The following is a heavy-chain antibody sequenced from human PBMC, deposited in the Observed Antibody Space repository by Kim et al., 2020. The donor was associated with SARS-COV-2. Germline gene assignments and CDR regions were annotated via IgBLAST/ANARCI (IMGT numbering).Heavy chain of an antibody. D-gene: IGHD5-18*01. CDR1: GFSVSTYY. J-gene: IGHJ5*02. V-gene: IGHV3-66*01. CDR2: IYVDGNT. CDR3: TRDHVDGYWS. Sequence: GGSLRLSCAASGFSVSTYYMTWARQAPGKGLECVSVIYVDGNTLYADSVKGRFTISRDNSKNSLYLQMNSLRAEDTAVYYCTRDHVDGYWSWGQGTLVTV.